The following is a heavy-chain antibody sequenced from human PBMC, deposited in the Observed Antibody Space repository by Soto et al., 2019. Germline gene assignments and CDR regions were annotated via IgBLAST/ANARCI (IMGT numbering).Heavy chain of an antibody. Sequence: QVQLVESGGGVVQPGRSLRLSCAAFGFTFSSYGMHWVRPAPGKGLEWVAVISYDGSNKYYADSVKGRFTISRDNSKHSLYLKMNSLRAEDTAVYYCAKMGGSSFGYWGQGTLVTVAS. CDR1: GFTFSSYG. V-gene: IGHV3-30*18. D-gene: IGHD6-13*01. CDR3: AKMGGSSFGY. J-gene: IGHJ4*02. CDR2: ISYDGSNK.